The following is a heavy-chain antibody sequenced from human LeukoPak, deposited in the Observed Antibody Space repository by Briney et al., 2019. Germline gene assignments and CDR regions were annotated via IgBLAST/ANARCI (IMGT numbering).Heavy chain of an antibody. CDR3: ARVWGDSVYAFDI. D-gene: IGHD3-16*02. CDR2: IIPIFGTA. J-gene: IGHJ3*02. V-gene: IGHV1-69*13. CDR1: GYTFTSNY. Sequence: SVKVSCKASGYTFTSNYIHWVRQAPGQGLEWMGGIIPIFGTANYAQKFQGRVTITADESTSTAYMELSSLRSEDTAVYYCARVWGDSVYAFDIWGQGTMVTVSS.